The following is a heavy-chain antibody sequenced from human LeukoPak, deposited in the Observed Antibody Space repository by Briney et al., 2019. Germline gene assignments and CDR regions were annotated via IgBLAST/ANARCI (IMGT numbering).Heavy chain of an antibody. CDR1: GASINSRDYY. D-gene: IGHD1-26*01. Sequence: SETLSLTCTVSGASINSRDYYWGWIRQPPGQGLEWIGSIYSDGTTYYNPSLKSRVSISADTSKNHFSLWLSSVTAADMAVYYCAKHRGSFFEAFVIWGQGTAVSVSS. J-gene: IGHJ3*02. V-gene: IGHV4-39*01. CDR3: AKHRGSFFEAFVI. CDR2: IYSDGTT.